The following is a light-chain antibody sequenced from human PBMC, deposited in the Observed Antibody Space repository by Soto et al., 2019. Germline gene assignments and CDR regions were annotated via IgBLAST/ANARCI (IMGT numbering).Light chain of an antibody. CDR2: WAS. V-gene: IGKV4-1*01. CDR3: QQYYSTPRT. J-gene: IGKJ1*01. Sequence: VMSQSPLSLPVTPGEPASISGRASQSLLHYNAYNYLDWYLQKPGQPPKLLIYWASTRESGVPDRFSGSGSGTDFTLTISSLQAEDVAVYYCQQYYSTPRTFGQGTKVDIK. CDR1: QSLLHYNAYNY.